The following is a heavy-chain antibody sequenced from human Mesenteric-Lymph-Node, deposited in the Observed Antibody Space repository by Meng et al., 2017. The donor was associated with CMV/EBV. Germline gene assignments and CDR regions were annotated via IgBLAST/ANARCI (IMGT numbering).Heavy chain of an antibody. D-gene: IGHD3-16*01. CDR1: GFAVFTYP. CDR3: ARAVGGFDY. CDR2: INNDGSSI. J-gene: IGHJ4*02. V-gene: IGHV3-74*01. Sequence: LSCKASGFAVFTYPMSWVRQAPGRGLVWVSHINNDGSSITYADSVKGRFTISRDNAKNTLYLQMSSLRAEDTAVYYCARAVGGFDYWGQGALVTVSS.